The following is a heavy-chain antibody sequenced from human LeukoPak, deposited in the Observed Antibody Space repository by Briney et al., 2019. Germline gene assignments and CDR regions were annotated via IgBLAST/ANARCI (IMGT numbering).Heavy chain of an antibody. CDR2: ISGSGGST. CDR3: AKALEDIVVVPAAGDAFDI. CDR1: GFTFSSYA. Sequence: GGSLRLSCAASGFTFSSYAMSWVRQAPGKGLEWVSAISGSGGSTYYADSVKGRFTISRDNSKNTLYLQMNSLRAEDTAVYYCAKALEDIVVVPAAGDAFDIWGQGTMVTVSS. V-gene: IGHV3-23*01. J-gene: IGHJ3*02. D-gene: IGHD2-2*01.